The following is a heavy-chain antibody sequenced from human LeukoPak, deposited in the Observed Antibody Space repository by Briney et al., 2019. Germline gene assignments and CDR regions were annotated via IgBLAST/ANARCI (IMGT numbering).Heavy chain of an antibody. Sequence: GESLKISCKGSGYSFRDFWIGWVRQMSGKGLELMRILYPGDSGTRYSPSFQGQVTFSVDKSINTAYLQWSSLKASDTAMYYCARLSFMNYYDSSGSGMDVWGQGTTVTVSS. CDR1: GYSFRDFW. D-gene: IGHD3-22*01. CDR2: LYPGDSGT. CDR3: ARLSFMNYYDSSGSGMDV. J-gene: IGHJ6*02. V-gene: IGHV5-51*01.